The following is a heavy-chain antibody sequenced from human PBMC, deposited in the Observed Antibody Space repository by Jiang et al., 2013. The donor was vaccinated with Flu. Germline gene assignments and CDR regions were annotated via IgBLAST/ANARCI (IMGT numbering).Heavy chain of an antibody. CDR2: IYYSGST. CDR3: ARHSYYDFWSGRPGGWFDP. J-gene: IGHJ5*02. CDR1: GGSISSSSYY. D-gene: IGHD3-3*01. V-gene: IGHV4-39*01. Sequence: TLSLTCTVSGGSISSSSYYWGWIRQPPGKGLEWIGSIYYSGSTYYNPSLKSRVTISVDTSKNQFSLKLSSVTAADTAVYYCARHSYYDFWSGRPGGWFDPWGQGTLVTVSS.